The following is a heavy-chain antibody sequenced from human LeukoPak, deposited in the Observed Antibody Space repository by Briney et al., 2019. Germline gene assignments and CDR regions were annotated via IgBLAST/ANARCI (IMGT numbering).Heavy chain of an antibody. Sequence: PSETLSFTCTVSGDSMNGLSWSWIRQSPGKGLEWIAYIYDTGNTNTSPSLKSRVTLSVDTSKKQFSLRLSSVTAADTAVYYCARGVRVGFSSYYFDYWGQGTLVTVSS. D-gene: IGHD6-6*01. J-gene: IGHJ4*02. CDR3: ARGVRVGFSSYYFDY. CDR2: IYDTGNT. CDR1: GDSMNGLS. V-gene: IGHV4-59*11.